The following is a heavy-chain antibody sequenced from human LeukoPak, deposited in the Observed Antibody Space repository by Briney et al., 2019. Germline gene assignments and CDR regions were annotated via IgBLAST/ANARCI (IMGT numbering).Heavy chain of an antibody. CDR2: INPNSGGT. Sequence: GAXXKVSCKASGYTFTCYYMHWVRQAPGQGLEWMGWINPNSGGTNYAQKFQGRVTMTRDTSISTAYMELSRLRSDDTAVYYCARDGGPNDGYFDYWGQGTLVTVSS. V-gene: IGHV1-2*02. D-gene: IGHD1-1*01. CDR1: GYTFTCYY. J-gene: IGHJ4*02. CDR3: ARDGGPNDGYFDY.